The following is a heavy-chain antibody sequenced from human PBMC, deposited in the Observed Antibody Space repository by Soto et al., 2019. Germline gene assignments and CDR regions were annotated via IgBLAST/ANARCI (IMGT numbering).Heavy chain of an antibody. Sequence: GGSLRLSCAASGFTFSSYSMNWVRQAPGKGLEWVSSISSSSSYIYYADSVKGRFTISRDNAKNSLYLQMNSLRAEDTAVYYCARTAYGDYERRSGAEYFQHWGQGTLVTVSS. D-gene: IGHD4-17*01. CDR3: ARTAYGDYERRSGAEYFQH. CDR2: ISSSSSYI. V-gene: IGHV3-21*04. CDR1: GFTFSSYS. J-gene: IGHJ1*01.